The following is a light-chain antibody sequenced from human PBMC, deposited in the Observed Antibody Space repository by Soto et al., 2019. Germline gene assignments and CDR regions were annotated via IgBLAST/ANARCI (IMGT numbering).Light chain of an antibody. CDR2: GVS. CDR1: ESLSYV. Sequence: EIVLTQSPATLSVSPGERVTLSCRASESLSYVLAWYQHKPGQSPRLLIYGVSTRVAGVPSRFSGGGSATEFTLTISSLQSEDFAVYYCQSYNDWPFAFGQGTKLEI. V-gene: IGKV3-15*01. J-gene: IGKJ2*01. CDR3: QSYNDWPFA.